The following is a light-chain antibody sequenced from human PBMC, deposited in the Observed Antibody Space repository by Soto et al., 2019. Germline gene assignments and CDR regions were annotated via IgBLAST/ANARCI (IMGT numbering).Light chain of an antibody. J-gene: IGKJ1*01. Sequence: DIQLTQSPSLLSASVGDRVTITCRASRDIDSYLAWYQLKPGKGPKLLIYDASTLQSGAPSRFSGSGSGTEFTLTISSLQPEDFATYYRQQLNIYPQTFGQGTKVEIK. CDR1: RDIDSY. V-gene: IGKV1-9*01. CDR3: QQLNIYPQT. CDR2: DAS.